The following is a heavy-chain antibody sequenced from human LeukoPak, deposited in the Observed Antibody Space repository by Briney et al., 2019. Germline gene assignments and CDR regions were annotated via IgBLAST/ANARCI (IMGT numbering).Heavy chain of an antibody. CDR1: GGSISSGDYY. V-gene: IGHV4-30-4*01. J-gene: IGHJ4*02. Sequence: SQTLSLTCTVSGGSISSGDYYWSWIRQPPGKGLEWIGYIYYSGSTYYNPSLKSRVTISVDTSKNQFSLKLSSVTAADTAVYYCARSPIRLGEFSSPFDYWGQGTLVTVSS. CDR2: IYYSGST. CDR3: ARSPIRLGEFSSPFDY. D-gene: IGHD3-16*01.